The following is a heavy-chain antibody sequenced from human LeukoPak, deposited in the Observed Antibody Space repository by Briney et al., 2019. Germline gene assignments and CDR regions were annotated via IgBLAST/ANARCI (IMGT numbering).Heavy chain of an antibody. CDR2: IHYSGST. CDR3: ARSSAQWELQRGNWFDP. Sequence: PSETLSLTCTVSGGSISSYYWSWIRQPPGKGLEWLGYIHYSGSTNYNPSLKSRVTISVDTSKNQFSLKLSSVTAADTAVYSCARSSAQWELQRGNWFDPWGQGTLVTVSS. D-gene: IGHD1-26*01. V-gene: IGHV4-59*01. J-gene: IGHJ5*02. CDR1: GGSISSYY.